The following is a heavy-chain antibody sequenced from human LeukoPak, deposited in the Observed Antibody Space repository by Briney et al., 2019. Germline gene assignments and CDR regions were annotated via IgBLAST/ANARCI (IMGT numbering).Heavy chain of an antibody. D-gene: IGHD3-3*01. CDR3: ARHYTANWFDP. V-gene: IGHV4-4*07. Sequence: SETLSLTCTVSGGSISSYYWSWIRQPAGKGLEWIGRIYISGSTNYNPSLKSRVTMSVDTSKNQFSLKLSSVTAAGTALYYCARHYTANWFDPWGQGTLVTVSS. J-gene: IGHJ5*02. CDR1: GGSISSYY. CDR2: IYISGST.